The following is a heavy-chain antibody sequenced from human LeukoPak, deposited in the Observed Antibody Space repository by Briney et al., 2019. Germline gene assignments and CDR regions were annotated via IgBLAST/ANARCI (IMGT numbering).Heavy chain of an antibody. CDR1: GGSISSGGYS. D-gene: IGHD2-21*02. V-gene: IGHV4-30-2*01. J-gene: IGHJ4*02. Sequence: SETLSLTCAVSGGSISSGGYSWNWIRQPPGKGLEWIGYIYHTGSTYYNPSLKSRVTISVDMSKNQFSLKLNSVTAADTAVYYCARGPQVTAWDYWSQGTLVTVSS. CDR2: IYHTGST. CDR3: ARGPQVTAWDY.